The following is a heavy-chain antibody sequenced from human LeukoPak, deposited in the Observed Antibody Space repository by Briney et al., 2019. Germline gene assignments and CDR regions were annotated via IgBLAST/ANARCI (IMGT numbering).Heavy chain of an antibody. CDR2: INPNSGGT. D-gene: IGHD6-6*01. V-gene: IGHV1-2*06. Sequence: ASVKVSCKASGYTFTGYYMHWVRQAPGQGLEWMGRINPNSGGTNYAQKFQGRVTVTRDTSISTAYMELSRLRSDDTAVYYCARRYSSSGLDYWGQGTLVTVSS. CDR1: GYTFTGYY. CDR3: ARRYSSSGLDY. J-gene: IGHJ4*02.